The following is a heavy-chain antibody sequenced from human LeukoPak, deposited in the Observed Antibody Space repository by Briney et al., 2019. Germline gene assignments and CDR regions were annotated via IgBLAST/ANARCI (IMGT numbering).Heavy chain of an antibody. V-gene: IGHV4-30-2*01. J-gene: IGHJ6*02. CDR3: ARYNRDTGGYGMDV. Sequence: TLSLTCTVSGGSVSSGSYYWSWIRQPPGKGLEWIGYIYHSGSTYYNPSLKSRVTISVDRSKNQFSLKLSSVTAADTAVYYCARYNRDTGGYGMDVWGQGTTVIVSS. CDR2: IYHSGST. CDR1: GGSVSSGSYY. D-gene: IGHD5-18*01.